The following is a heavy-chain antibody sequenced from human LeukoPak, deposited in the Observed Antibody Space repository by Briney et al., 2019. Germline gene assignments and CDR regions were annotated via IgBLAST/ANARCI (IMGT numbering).Heavy chain of an antibody. D-gene: IGHD1-26*01. CDR1: GGSISSSSHF. Sequence: SETLSLTCTVYGGSISSSSHFWGWIRQPPGKGLEWIGSIYYSGSTYYHPSLESRVTISVDTSKNQFSLKVASVTAADTAVYYCARRGGPSGTYYFDSRGQGTLVTVSS. CDR2: IYYSGST. J-gene: IGHJ4*02. V-gene: IGHV4-39*01. CDR3: ARRGGPSGTYYFDS.